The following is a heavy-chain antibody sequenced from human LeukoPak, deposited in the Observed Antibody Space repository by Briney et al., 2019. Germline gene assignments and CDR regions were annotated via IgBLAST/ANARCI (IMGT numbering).Heavy chain of an antibody. CDR2: ISGSGGST. Sequence: PGGSLRLSCAASGFTLSSYAMSWVRQAPGKGLEWVSAISGSGGSTYYADSVKGRFTISRDNSKNTLYLQMNSLRAEDTAVYYCAKPDSSGYYSPVDYWGQGTLVTVSS. J-gene: IGHJ4*02. V-gene: IGHV3-23*01. D-gene: IGHD3-22*01. CDR1: GFTLSSYA. CDR3: AKPDSSGYYSPVDY.